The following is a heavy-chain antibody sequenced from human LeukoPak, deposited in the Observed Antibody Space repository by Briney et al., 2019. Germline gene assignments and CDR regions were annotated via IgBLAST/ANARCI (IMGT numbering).Heavy chain of an antibody. D-gene: IGHD2-15*01. CDR2: IYYSGST. CDR3: ARDLAGVVNYYYYMDV. V-gene: IGHV4-39*07. J-gene: IGHJ6*03. Sequence: TPSETLSLTCTVSGGSISSSSYYWGWIRQPPGKGLEWIGSIYYSGSTYYNPSLKSRVTISVDTSKNQFSLKLSSVTAADTAVYYCARDLAGVVNYYYYMDVWGKGTTVTVSS. CDR1: GGSISSSSYY.